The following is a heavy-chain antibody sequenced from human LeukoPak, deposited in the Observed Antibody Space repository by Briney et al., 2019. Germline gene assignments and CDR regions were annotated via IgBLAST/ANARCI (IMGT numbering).Heavy chain of an antibody. D-gene: IGHD2-2*02. Sequence: SVKVSCKASGGTFSSYAISWVRQAPGQGLERMGGIIPIFGTANYAQKFQGRVTITADKSTSTAYMELSSLRSEDTAVYYCARDNCSSTSCYTGPWFDPWGQGTLVTVSS. V-gene: IGHV1-69*06. CDR2: IIPIFGTA. J-gene: IGHJ5*02. CDR1: GGTFSSYA. CDR3: ARDNCSSTSCYTGPWFDP.